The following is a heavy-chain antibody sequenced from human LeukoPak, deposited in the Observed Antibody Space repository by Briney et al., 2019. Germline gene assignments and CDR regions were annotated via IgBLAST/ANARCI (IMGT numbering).Heavy chain of an antibody. CDR1: GYSFTSYW. Sequence: GESLKISCKGSGYSFTSYWIGWVRQMPGKGLEWMGIIYPGDSDTRYSPSFQGQVTISADKSISTAYLQWSSLKASDTAMYYCARHQGTYYYDSSGYHKGAFDYWGQGTLVTVSS. CDR2: IYPGDSDT. D-gene: IGHD3-22*01. J-gene: IGHJ4*02. V-gene: IGHV5-51*01. CDR3: ARHQGTYYYDSSGYHKGAFDY.